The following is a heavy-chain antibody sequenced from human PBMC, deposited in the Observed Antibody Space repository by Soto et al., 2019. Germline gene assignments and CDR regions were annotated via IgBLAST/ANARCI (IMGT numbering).Heavy chain of an antibody. Sequence: GAAVKVSCKASGYTFTSYAMHWVRQAPGQRLEWMGWINAGNGNTKYSQKFQGRVTITRDTSASTAYMELSSLRSEDTAVYYCARDWGIVVVTASFDYWGQGTLVTVSS. D-gene: IGHD2-21*02. CDR3: ARDWGIVVVTASFDY. V-gene: IGHV1-3*01. CDR1: GYTFTSYA. J-gene: IGHJ4*02. CDR2: INAGNGNT.